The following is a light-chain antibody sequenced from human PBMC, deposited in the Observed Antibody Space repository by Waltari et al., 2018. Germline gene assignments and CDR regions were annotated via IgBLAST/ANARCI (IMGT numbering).Light chain of an antibody. CDR1: QSILYRSSNRNA. CDR2: WAA. V-gene: IGKV4-1*01. Sequence: DIVMTQSPDSLAVSLGERATINCKSSQSILYRSSNRNALAWYQQKPGQPPKLLFFWAATRESGAPDRFSVSGSGTDFILTISSLQAEDVAVYYCQQYYNAPLTFGGGTKVEIK. J-gene: IGKJ4*01. CDR3: QQYYNAPLT.